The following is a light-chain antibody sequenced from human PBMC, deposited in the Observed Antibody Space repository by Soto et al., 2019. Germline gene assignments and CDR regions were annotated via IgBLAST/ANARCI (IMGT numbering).Light chain of an antibody. CDR2: DVS. J-gene: IGKJ4*01. V-gene: IGKV3-11*01. CDR1: HTVANF. Sequence: DTELIQSPATLSLSPGERATLSCRASHTVANFLAWYQHKAGQAPRLLIYDVSNRATGIPARFSGSGSGTDFTLTISRLEPDDFAVYYSEQRSNWPPTFGGGTTVEIK. CDR3: EQRSNWPPT.